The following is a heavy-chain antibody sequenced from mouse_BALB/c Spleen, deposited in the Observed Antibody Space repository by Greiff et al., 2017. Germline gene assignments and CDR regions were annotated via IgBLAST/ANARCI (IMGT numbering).Heavy chain of an antibody. CDR1: GFTFSSFG. J-gene: IGHJ2*01. CDR2: ISSGSSTI. V-gene: IGHV5-17*02. Sequence: EVQLVESGGGLVQPGGSRKLSCAASGFTFSSFGMHWVRQAPEKGLEWVAYISSGSSTIYYADTVKGRFTISRDNPKNTLFLQMTSLRSEDTAMYYCARAYYFDYWGQGTTLTVSS. CDR3: ARAYYFDY.